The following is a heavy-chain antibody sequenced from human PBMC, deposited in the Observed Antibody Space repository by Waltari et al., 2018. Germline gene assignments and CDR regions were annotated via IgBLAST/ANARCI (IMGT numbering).Heavy chain of an antibody. D-gene: IGHD3-3*01. V-gene: IGHV1-2*02. J-gene: IGHJ4*02. CDR1: GYTFTGYY. CDR2: INPNSGGT. CDR3: AREGILTIFGVVLPLDY. Sequence: QVQLVQSGAEVKKPGASVKVSCKASGYTFTGYYMHWVRQAPGQGLEWMGRINPNSGGTNYAQKFQGRVTMTRDTSISTAYMELSRLRSDDTAVYYCAREGILTIFGVVLPLDYWGQGTLVTVSS.